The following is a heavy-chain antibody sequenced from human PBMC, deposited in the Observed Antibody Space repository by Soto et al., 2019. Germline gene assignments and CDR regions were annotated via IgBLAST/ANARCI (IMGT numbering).Heavy chain of an antibody. Sequence: TLSLTCAVAGGSITTVGYSWSWIRQPPGKGLEWIGYIFHSGISYSNPSLKGRVTMSVDGSKNRFSLRLSSVTAADTAVYYCARPISARTYYFDYWGQGTLVTASS. V-gene: IGHV4-30-2*01. J-gene: IGHJ4*02. CDR3: ARPISARTYYFDY. CDR1: GGSITTVGYS. D-gene: IGHD6-6*01. CDR2: IFHSGIS.